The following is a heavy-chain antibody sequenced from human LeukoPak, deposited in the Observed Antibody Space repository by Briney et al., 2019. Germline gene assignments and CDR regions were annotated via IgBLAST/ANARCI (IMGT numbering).Heavy chain of an antibody. J-gene: IGHJ4*02. D-gene: IGHD2-15*01. CDR1: GFTFSSYA. CDR3: AKTRGYCSGGSCYSDY. CDR2: ISGSGDSA. Sequence: PGGSLRLSCAASGFTFSSYAMTWVRQAPGKGLEWVSAISGSGDSAFYADSVKGRFTISRDNSKKTLYLQMNSLRAEDTAAYYCAKTRGYCSGGSCYSDYWVQGTLVTVSS. V-gene: IGHV3-23*01.